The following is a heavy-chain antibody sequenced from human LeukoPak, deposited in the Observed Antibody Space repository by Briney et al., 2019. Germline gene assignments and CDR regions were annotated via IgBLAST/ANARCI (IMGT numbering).Heavy chain of an antibody. Sequence: ASVKVSCKASGYTFTSYGISWVRQAPGQGLEWMGWISAYNGNTNYAQKLQGRVTMTTDTSTSTAYMELRSLRSDDTAVYYCARGYELNGYYDSSGYYSSWGQGTLVTVSS. V-gene: IGHV1-18*01. CDR1: GYTFTSYG. CDR3: ARGYELNGYYDSSGYYSS. CDR2: ISAYNGNT. D-gene: IGHD3-22*01. J-gene: IGHJ5*02.